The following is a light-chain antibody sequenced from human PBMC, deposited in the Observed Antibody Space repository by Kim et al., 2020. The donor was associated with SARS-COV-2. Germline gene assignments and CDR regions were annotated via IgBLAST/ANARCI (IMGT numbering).Light chain of an antibody. CDR3: GTWDDSLMGPV. J-gene: IGLJ7*01. CDR2: KSD. CDR1: TSNIGINT. V-gene: IGLV1-44*01. Sequence: GQTVTLSCSGITSNIGINTVNWYQQVPGTAPKLLVYKSDQRPSGVPDRFSGSKSGTSATLAISGLQSEDEADYYCGTWDDSLMGPVFGGGTQLTVL.